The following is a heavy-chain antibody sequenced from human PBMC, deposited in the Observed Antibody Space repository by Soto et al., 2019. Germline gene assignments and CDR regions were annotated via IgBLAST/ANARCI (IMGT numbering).Heavy chain of an antibody. V-gene: IGHV1-3*05. J-gene: IGHJ4*02. Sequence: QVQLVQSGAEEKKPGASVKVSCKASGYTFTSYAMHWVRQAPGQRLEWMGWFNAGNGNTKYSQKFQGRVTITRDTSASTAYMELSILRSEDTAVYYCARGSGYYYWDDYWGQGTLVTVSS. CDR1: GYTFTSYA. CDR2: FNAGNGNT. D-gene: IGHD3-22*01. CDR3: ARGSGYYYWDDY.